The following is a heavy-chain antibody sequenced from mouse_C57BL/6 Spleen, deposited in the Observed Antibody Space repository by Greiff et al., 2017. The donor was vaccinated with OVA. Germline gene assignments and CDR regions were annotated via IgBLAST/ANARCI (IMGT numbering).Heavy chain of an antibody. CDR2: IYPGSGNT. D-gene: IGHD3-1*01. J-gene: IGHJ4*01. CDR1: GYTFTDYY. CDR3: ARGVGLGAMDY. Sequence: QVQLKESGPELVKPGASVKISCKASGYTFTDYYINWVKQRPGQGLEWIGWIYPGSGNTKYNEQFTGKATLTVDTSSSTADMQLSRLTSEDSAVDFCARGVGLGAMDYGGQGTSVTVSS. V-gene: IGHV1-84*01.